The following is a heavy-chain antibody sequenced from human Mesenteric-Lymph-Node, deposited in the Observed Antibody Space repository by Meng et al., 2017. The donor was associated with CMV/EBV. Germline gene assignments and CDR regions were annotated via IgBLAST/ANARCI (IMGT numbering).Heavy chain of an antibody. Sequence: CKASGGTFSSYAINWVRQAPGQGLEWMGWINPYNGNTDYAQKFQGRVTMTTDTFTSTAYMDLRSLRSDDTAVYYCARGRVTSYGMDVWGQGTTVTVSS. CDR1: GGTFSSYA. CDR3: ARGRVTSYGMDV. D-gene: IGHD4-11*01. J-gene: IGHJ6*02. CDR2: INPYNGNT. V-gene: IGHV1-18*01.